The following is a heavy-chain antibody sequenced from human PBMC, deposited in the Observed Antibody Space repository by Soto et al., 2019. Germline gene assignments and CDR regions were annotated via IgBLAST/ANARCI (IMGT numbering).Heavy chain of an antibody. Sequence: SEILSLTYTVSGGSISSSSYYWGRIRQPPGKGLEWIGGIYYSGSTYYNPSLKSRVTISVDTSKNQFSLKLNSVTAADTAVYYCGRLPLVRYFDWPLYFFDYSGQGPRVTVT. CDR3: GRLPLVRYFDWPLYFFDY. V-gene: IGHV4-39*01. CDR2: IYYSGST. J-gene: IGHJ4*02. CDR1: GGSISSSSYY. D-gene: IGHD3-9*01.